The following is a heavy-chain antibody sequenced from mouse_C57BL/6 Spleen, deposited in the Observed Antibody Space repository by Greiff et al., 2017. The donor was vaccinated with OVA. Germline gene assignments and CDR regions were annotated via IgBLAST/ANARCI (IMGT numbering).Heavy chain of an antibody. CDR2: IDPETGGT. J-gene: IGHJ3*01. CDR3: TRSRDDTWFAY. CDR1: GYTFTDYE. Sequence: VKLQESGAELVRPGASVTLSCKASGYTFTDYEMHWVKQTPVHGLEWIGAIDPETGGTAYNQKFKGKAILTADKSSSTAYMELRSLTSEDSAVYYCTRSRDDTWFAYWGQGTLVTVSA. D-gene: IGHD2-14*01. V-gene: IGHV1-15*01.